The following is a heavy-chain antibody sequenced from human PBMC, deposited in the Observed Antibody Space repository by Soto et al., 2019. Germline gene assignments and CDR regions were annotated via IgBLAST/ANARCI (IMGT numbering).Heavy chain of an antibody. CDR3: ARAPDIVVVPAAMRHLWGGGRTDYYYYMDV. J-gene: IGHJ6*03. CDR1: GDTFTSYA. CDR2: INAGNGNT. Sequence: ASVKASCKSSGDTFTSYAMHWVRQAPEQRLEWMGWINAGNGNTKYSQKFQGRVTITRDTSASTAYMELSSLRSEDTAVYYCARAPDIVVVPAAMRHLWGGGRTDYYYYMDVWGKGTTVTVSS. V-gene: IGHV1-3*01. D-gene: IGHD2-2*01.